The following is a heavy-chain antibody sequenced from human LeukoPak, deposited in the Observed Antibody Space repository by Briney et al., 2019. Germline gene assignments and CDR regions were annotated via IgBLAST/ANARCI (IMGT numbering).Heavy chain of an antibody. V-gene: IGHV4-34*01. CDR1: GGSFSGYY. CDR3: ARDSHITIFGVVIHNWFDP. CDR2: INHSGST. J-gene: IGHJ5*02. D-gene: IGHD3-3*01. Sequence: PSETLSPTCAVYGGSFSGYYWSWIRQPPGKGLEWIGEINHSGSTNYNPSLKSRVTISVDTSKNQFSLKLSSVTAADTAVYYCARDSHITIFGVVIHNWFDPWGQGTLVTVSS.